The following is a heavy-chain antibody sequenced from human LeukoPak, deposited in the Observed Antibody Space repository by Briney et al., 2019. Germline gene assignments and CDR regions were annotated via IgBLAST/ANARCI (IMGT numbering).Heavy chain of an antibody. CDR2: ISTYNGNS. J-gene: IGHJ4*02. Sequence: ASVKVSCKASGYNFINYGIGWVRQAPGQGLDWMGWISTYNGNSIYAQKFQGRVTMTTDTSTSTGYMDLRSLTSDDMAVYYCARVARTAVGIRYYFDEWGQGTLVSVSS. D-gene: IGHD1-14*01. CDR1: GYNFINYG. V-gene: IGHV1-18*03. CDR3: ARVARTAVGIRYYFDE.